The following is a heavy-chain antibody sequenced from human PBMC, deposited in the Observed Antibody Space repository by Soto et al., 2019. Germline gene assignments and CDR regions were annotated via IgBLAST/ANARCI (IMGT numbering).Heavy chain of an antibody. CDR3: ARKIFGYHPFDY. D-gene: IGHD3-3*01. J-gene: IGHJ4*02. Sequence: PGGSQRLSCAASGFTFYSYAMAWVRQAPGKGLEWVSSIGPSGGDISYADSVKGRFSVSRDNSKNTLYLQMNTLRAEDTAVYYCARKIFGYHPFDYWGQGTLVTVSS. CDR2: IGPSGGDI. CDR1: GFTFYSYA. V-gene: IGHV3-23*01.